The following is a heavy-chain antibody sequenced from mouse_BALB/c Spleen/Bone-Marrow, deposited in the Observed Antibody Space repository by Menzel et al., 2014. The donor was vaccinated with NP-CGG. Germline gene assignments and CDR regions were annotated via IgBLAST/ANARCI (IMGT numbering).Heavy chain of an antibody. CDR1: GFTSTDYY. J-gene: IGHJ2*01. V-gene: IGHV7-3*02. D-gene: IGHD2-3*01. CDR2: IRNKANGYTT. CDR3: ARYDVYYYFDY. Sequence: EVQVVESGGGLVQPGGSLRLSCATSGFTSTDYYMSWVRQPPGKALEWLGFIRNKANGYTTEYSASVKGRFTISRDNSQSILYLQMNTLRAEDSATYYCARYDVYYYFDYWGQGTTLTVSS.